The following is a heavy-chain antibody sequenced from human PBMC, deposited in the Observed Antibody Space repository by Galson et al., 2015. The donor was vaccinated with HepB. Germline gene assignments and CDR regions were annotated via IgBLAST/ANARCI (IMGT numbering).Heavy chain of an antibody. CDR2: ISSNGGST. CDR3: ARDSRQEWELLLDDGPGGFDY. V-gene: IGHV3-64*01. CDR1: GFTFSSYA. D-gene: IGHD1-26*01. J-gene: IGHJ4*02. Sequence: SLRLSCAASGFTFSSYAMHWVRQAPGKGLEYVSAISSNGGSTYYANSVKGRFTISRDNSKNTLYLQMGSLRAEDMAVYYCARDSRQEWELLLDDGPGGFDYWGQGTLVTVSS.